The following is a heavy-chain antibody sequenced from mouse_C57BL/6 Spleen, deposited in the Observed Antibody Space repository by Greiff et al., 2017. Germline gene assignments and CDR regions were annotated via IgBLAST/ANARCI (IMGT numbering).Heavy chain of an antibody. V-gene: IGHV5-4*03. J-gene: IGHJ2*01. D-gene: IGHD6-1*01. Sequence: EVMLVESGGGLVKPGGSLKLSCAASGFTFSSYAMSWVRQTPEKRLEWVATISDGGSYTYYPDNVKGRFTIARDNAKNNLYLQMSHLKSEDTAMYYCARKAAHYVDYWGQGTTLTVSS. CDR1: GFTFSSYA. CDR3: ARKAAHYVDY. CDR2: ISDGGSYT.